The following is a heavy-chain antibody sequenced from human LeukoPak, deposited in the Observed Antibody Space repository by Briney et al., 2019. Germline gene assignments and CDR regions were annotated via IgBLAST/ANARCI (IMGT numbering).Heavy chain of an antibody. CDR3: AKVATVGNPYFDY. CDR1: GGSFSGYY. D-gene: IGHD5-12*01. J-gene: IGHJ4*02. V-gene: IGHV4-59*08. Sequence: KPSETLSLTCAVYGGSFSGYYWSWIRQPPGKGLEWIGYIYYSGSTNYNPSLMSRVTISVDTSKNQFSLKLSSVTAADTAVYYCAKVATVGNPYFDYWGQGTLVTVSS. CDR2: IYYSGST.